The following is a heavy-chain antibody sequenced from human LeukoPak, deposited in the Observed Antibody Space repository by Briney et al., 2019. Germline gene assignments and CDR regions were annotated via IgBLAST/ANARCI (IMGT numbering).Heavy chain of an antibody. Sequence: GGSLRLSCAASGFPFSAYYMSWLRQAPGKGLEWISHISGSGDTIYYADSVRGRFTISRDNSKSNLSLQMNSLRAEDTAIYYCATYRQVLLPFESWGQGTLVTVSS. V-gene: IGHV3-11*01. CDR3: ATYRQVLLPFES. J-gene: IGHJ4*02. D-gene: IGHD2-8*02. CDR1: GFPFSAYY. CDR2: ISGSGDTI.